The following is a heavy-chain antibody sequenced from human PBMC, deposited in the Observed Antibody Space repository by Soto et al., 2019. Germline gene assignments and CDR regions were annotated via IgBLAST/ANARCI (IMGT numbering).Heavy chain of an antibody. D-gene: IGHD3-10*02. V-gene: IGHV5-51*01. CDR1: GYSFTSYW. J-gene: IGHJ5*02. CDR2: IYPGDSDT. CDR3: AREIRLCFVRGANIIGCFDP. Sequence: PGASLKISCKGSGYSFTSYWIGWVRQMPGKGLEWMGIIYPGDSDTRYSPSFQGQVTISADKSISTAYLQWSSLKASDTAMYYCAREIRLCFVRGANIIGCFDPWCQAILVNV.